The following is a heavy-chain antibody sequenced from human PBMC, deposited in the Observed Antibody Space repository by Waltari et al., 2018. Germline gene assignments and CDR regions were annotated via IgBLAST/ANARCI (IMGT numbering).Heavy chain of an antibody. Sequence: QLQLQESGPGLVKPSETLSLTCTVSGGSISSSSYYWGWIRQPPGKGLEWIGGIYYSGSTYYNPSLKSRVTISVDTSKNQFSLKLSSVTAADTAVYYCARHHYYDSSGYYYDAFDIWGQGTMVTVSS. J-gene: IGHJ3*02. V-gene: IGHV4-39*01. CDR2: IYYSGST. CDR3: ARHHYYDSSGYYYDAFDI. CDR1: GGSISSSSYY. D-gene: IGHD3-22*01.